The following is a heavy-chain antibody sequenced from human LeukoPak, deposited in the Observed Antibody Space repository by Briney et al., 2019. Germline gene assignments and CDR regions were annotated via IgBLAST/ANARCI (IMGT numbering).Heavy chain of an antibody. CDR2: MNPNSGNT. J-gene: IGHJ5*02. CDR1: GYTFTSYD. V-gene: IGHV1-8*03. CDR3: AGLAYRSSTSCYGFDP. D-gene: IGHD2-2*01. Sequence: ASVKVSCKASGYTFTSYDINWVRQATGQGLEWMGWMNPNSGNTGYAQKFQGRVTITRNTSISTAYMELSSLRSEDTAVYYCAGLAYRSSTSCYGFDPWGQGTLVTVSS.